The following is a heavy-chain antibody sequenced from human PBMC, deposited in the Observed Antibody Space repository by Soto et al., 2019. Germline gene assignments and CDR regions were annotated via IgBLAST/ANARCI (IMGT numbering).Heavy chain of an antibody. J-gene: IGHJ6*04. CDR1: GFTFSSYS. Sequence: EVQLVESGGGLVKPGGSLRLSCAASGFTFSSYSMNWVRQAPGKGLEWVSSISSSSSYIYYADSVKGRFTISRDNAKNSLYLQMNSLRAEDTAVYYCARVPLGYCSGGSCHPVWGKGTTVTVSS. V-gene: IGHV3-21*01. D-gene: IGHD2-15*01. CDR2: ISSSSSYI. CDR3: ARVPLGYCSGGSCHPV.